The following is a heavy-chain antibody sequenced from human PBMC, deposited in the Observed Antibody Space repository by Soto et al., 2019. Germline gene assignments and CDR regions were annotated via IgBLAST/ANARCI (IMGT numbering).Heavy chain of an antibody. J-gene: IGHJ4*02. V-gene: IGHV3-23*01. Sequence: WGSLRLSCAASGFTFSSSAMSWVRQAPGKGLEWVSAISGSGGSTYYADSVKGRFTISRDNSKNTLYLQMNSLRAEDTAVYYCATGPYVYYFDYWGQGTLVTVSS. CDR2: ISGSGGST. D-gene: IGHD3-10*02. CDR3: ATGPYVYYFDY. CDR1: GFTFSSSA.